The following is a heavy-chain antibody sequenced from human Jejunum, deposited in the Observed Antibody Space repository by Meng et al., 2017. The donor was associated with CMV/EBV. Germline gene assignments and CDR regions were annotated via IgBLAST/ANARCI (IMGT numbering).Heavy chain of an antibody. CDR2: IYTSGST. J-gene: IGHJ4*02. V-gene: IGHV4-61*02. D-gene: IGHD5-12*01. CDR3: ARERGVAAIYYFDY. CDR1: DGSISSGIYY. Sequence: VSGPGRGKPAQTLSLTCTVPDGSISSGIYYWNWIRQPAGKGLEWVGRIYTSGSTNCNPSLKSRVTISVDTSKNQFSLKLSSVTAADTAVYYCARERGVAAIYYFDYWGQGTLVTVSS.